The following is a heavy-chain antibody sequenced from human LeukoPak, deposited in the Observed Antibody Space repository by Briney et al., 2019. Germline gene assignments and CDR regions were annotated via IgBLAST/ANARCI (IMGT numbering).Heavy chain of an antibody. CDR2: ISGGGGST. CDR3: AKRNWNDDTGC. D-gene: IGHD1-1*01. Sequence: GGSLRLSCAASGFTISIYAMSWVRQAPGKGLEWVSGISGGGGSTYYTDSVKGRFTISTDNSKNTLYLQMNSLRAEDTAVYYCAKRNWNDDTGCWGQGTLVTVSP. CDR1: GFTISIYA. V-gene: IGHV3-23*01. J-gene: IGHJ4*02.